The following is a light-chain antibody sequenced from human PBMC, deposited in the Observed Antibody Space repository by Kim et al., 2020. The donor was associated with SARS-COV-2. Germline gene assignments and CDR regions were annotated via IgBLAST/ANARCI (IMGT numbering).Light chain of an antibody. V-gene: IGLV1-47*01. Sequence: ELTQPPSASGTPGQSVTIACSGSSSNIGSNSVYWYQQLPGTAPKLIIYINSQRPSGVPDRVSGTKSGTSASLISGLRSEDEADYYCAAWDDRMSAWVFGGGTQLTVL. CDR1: SSNIGSNS. J-gene: IGLJ3*02. CDR3: AAWDDRMSAWV. CDR2: INS.